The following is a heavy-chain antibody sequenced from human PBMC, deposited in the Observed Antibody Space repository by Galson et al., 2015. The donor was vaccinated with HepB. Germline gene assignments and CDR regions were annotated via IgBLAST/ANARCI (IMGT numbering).Heavy chain of an antibody. D-gene: IGHD6-13*01. CDR2: IFPDDSDT. CDR1: GYSFTSYW. J-gene: IGHJ4*02. CDR3: TVMAAAGHRYDY. V-gene: IGHV5-51*03. Sequence: QSGAEVKKPGESLKISCKGSGYSFTSYWIGWVRQMPGKGLEWMGIIFPDDSDTRYSPSFQGHVTISADKSISTAYLQWSSLKATDSAMYYCTVMAAAGHRYDYWGLGTLVTVSS.